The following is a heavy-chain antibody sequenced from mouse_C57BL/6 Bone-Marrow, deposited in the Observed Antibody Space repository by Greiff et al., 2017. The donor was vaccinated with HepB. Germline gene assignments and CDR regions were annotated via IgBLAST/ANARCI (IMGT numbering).Heavy chain of an antibody. Sequence: DVKLVESVAELVRPGASVKLSCTASGFNIKNTYMHWVKQRPEQGLEWIGRIDPANGNTKYAPKFQGKATITADTSSNTAYLQLSSLTSEDTAIYDCARAYYGVFYAMDYWGQGTSVTVSS. CDR1: GFNIKNTY. CDR2: IDPANGNT. D-gene: IGHD1-1*01. CDR3: ARAYYGVFYAMDY. J-gene: IGHJ4*01. V-gene: IGHV14-3*01.